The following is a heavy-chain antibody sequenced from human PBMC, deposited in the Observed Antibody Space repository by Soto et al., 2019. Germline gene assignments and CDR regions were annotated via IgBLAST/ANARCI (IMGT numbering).Heavy chain of an antibody. CDR1: GYSFTTYG. Sequence: QVQLVQSGAEVKMPGASVKVSCKASGYSFTTYGISWVRQAPGRGPEWMGWVNTYNGDTNYAQNFQGRVTMTTDTSTTTAYMELWSLKSDDTAVYYCARDATDITVAGKSPPYDNWGQGTLVTVSS. CDR2: VNTYNGDT. CDR3: ARDATDITVAGKSPPYDN. D-gene: IGHD6-19*01. V-gene: IGHV1-18*01. J-gene: IGHJ4*02.